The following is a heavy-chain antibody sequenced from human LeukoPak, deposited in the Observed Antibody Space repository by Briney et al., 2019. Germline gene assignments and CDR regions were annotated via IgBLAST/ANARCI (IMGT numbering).Heavy chain of an antibody. CDR2: IRSKAYGGTT. CDR3: IRVLVRTTDYYFDY. CDR1: GFTFGDYV. J-gene: IGHJ4*02. V-gene: IGHV3-49*04. Sequence: GGSLRLSCTASGFTFGDYVMSWGRQAPGKGLEWVGFIRSKAYGGTTEYAASVKGRFIISRDDSKSIAYLQMNSLKTEDTAVYYCIRVLVRTTDYYFDYWGQGTLVSVSS. D-gene: IGHD4-11*01.